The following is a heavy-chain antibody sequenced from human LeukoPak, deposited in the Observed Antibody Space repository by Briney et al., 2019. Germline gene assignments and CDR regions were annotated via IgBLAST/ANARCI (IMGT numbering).Heavy chain of an antibody. J-gene: IGHJ4*02. D-gene: IGHD1-26*01. Sequence: GGSLRLSCAASGFNFGSYSMTWVRQAPGKGLEWVSVISADSATTFYADSVKGRFTISRDNAKNTVFLQMSSLRAEDTAVYYCAKRGAEVGATVAPGDYWGQGTLLTVSS. V-gene: IGHV3-23*01. CDR2: ISADSATT. CDR1: GFNFGSYS. CDR3: AKRGAEVGATVAPGDY.